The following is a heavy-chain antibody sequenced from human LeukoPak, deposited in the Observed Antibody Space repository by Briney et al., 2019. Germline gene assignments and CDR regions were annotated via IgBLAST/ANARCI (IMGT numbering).Heavy chain of an antibody. V-gene: IGHV4-34*01. CDR2: INHSGST. CDR3: ARGYYYMDV. Sequence: SETLSLTCAVYGGSFSGYYWSWIRQPPGKGLEWIGEINHSGSTNYNPSLKSRVTISVDTSKNQFSLKLSSVTAAGTAVYYCARGYYYMDVWGKGTTVTVSS. CDR1: GGSFSGYY. J-gene: IGHJ6*03.